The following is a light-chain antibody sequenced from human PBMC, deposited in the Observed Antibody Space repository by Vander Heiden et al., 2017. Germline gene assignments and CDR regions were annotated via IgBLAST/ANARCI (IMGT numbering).Light chain of an antibody. Sequence: DIQLTQSPSFLSASVGDRVTITCPSSQGISSYLAWYQQKPGKAAKLLIYAASTLQSGVPSRFSGSGSGTEFTLTISSLQPEDFATYYCQQHNSYPPLTFGGGTKVEIK. J-gene: IGKJ4*01. CDR2: AAS. V-gene: IGKV1-9*01. CDR1: QGISSY. CDR3: QQHNSYPPLT.